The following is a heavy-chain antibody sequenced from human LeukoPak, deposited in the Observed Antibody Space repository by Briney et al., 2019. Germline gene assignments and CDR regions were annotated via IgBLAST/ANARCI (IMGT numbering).Heavy chain of an antibody. CDR3: AKAAYVHRAYCGGDCYLFDY. Sequence: GGSLRLSCAASGFTVSSNYMSWVRQAPGKGLEWVSVIYSGGSTYYADSVKGRFTFSRDNSKNTLYLQMNSLRAEDTAVYYCAKAAYVHRAYCGGDCYLFDYWGQGTLVTVSS. V-gene: IGHV3-66*01. CDR1: GFTVSSNY. CDR2: IYSGGST. D-gene: IGHD2-21*02. J-gene: IGHJ4*02.